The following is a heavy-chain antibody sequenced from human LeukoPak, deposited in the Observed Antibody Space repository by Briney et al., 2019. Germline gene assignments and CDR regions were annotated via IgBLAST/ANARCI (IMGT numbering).Heavy chain of an antibody. D-gene: IGHD2-15*01. CDR1: GFTVSSNY. CDR2: IYSTGTI. CDR3: ATGSCSGAGCNYGTPLDY. Sequence: GGSLRLSCAASGFTVSSNYMSWVRQAPRKGLEWVSVIYSTGTIYYADSVKGRFTISRDNSKNTLYLQMSSLRVEDTAMYYCATGSCSGAGCNYGTPLDYWGQGTLVTVSS. J-gene: IGHJ4*02. V-gene: IGHV3-53*01.